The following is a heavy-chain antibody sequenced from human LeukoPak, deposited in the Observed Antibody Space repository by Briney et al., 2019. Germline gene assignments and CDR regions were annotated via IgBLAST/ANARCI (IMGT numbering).Heavy chain of an antibody. CDR1: GYTLTELS. CDR3: ATLVVPAAWFDY. CDR2: FDPEDGET. J-gene: IGHJ4*02. V-gene: IGHV1-24*01. D-gene: IGHD2-2*01. Sequence: ASVTVSFTVSGYTLTELSMHWVRQAPGKGLEWMGGFDPEDGETIYAQKFQGRVTMTEDTSTDTAYMELSSLRSEDTAVYYCATLVVPAAWFDYWGQGTLVTVSS.